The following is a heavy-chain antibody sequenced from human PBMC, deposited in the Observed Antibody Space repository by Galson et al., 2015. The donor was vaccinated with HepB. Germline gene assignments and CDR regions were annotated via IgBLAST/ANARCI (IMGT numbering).Heavy chain of an antibody. V-gene: IGHV4-39*01. Sequence: LSLTCTVSGGSISSSSYYWGWIRQPPGKGLEWIGSIYYSGSTYYNPSLKSRVTISVDTSKNQFSLKLSSVTAADTAVYYCARLSLSEGIAAAGPQPGNGCVIFDYWGQGTLVTVSS. D-gene: IGHD6-13*01. J-gene: IGHJ4*02. CDR3: ARLSLSEGIAAAGPQPGNGCVIFDY. CDR1: GGSISSSSYY. CDR2: IYYSGST.